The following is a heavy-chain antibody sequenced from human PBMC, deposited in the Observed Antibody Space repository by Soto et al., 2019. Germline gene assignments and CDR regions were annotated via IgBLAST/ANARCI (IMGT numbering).Heavy chain of an antibody. J-gene: IGHJ6*02. CDR2: INSDGSST. V-gene: IGHV3-74*01. CDR3: ARCGDSSSWYFSYYYYGMDV. CDR1: GFTFSSYW. Sequence: LRFSCAASGFTFSSYWMHWVRQAPGKGLVWVSRINSDGSSTSYADSVKGRFTISRDNAKNTLYLQMNSLRAEDTAVYYCARCGDSSSWYFSYYYYGMDVWGQGTTVTVSS. D-gene: IGHD6-13*01.